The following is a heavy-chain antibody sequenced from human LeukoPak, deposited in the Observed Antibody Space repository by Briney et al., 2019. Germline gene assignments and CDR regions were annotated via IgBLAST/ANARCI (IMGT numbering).Heavy chain of an antibody. V-gene: IGHV3-30*03. CDR1: GFTFSSYW. CDR2: MAYDGSNK. D-gene: IGHD6-13*01. CDR3: ARDREEYSGNWHIFY. J-gene: IGHJ4*02. Sequence: PGGSLRLSCAASGFTFSSYWMHWVRQAPGKGLVWVAVMAYDGSNKYYADSVKGRFTISRDNSKNTLYLQMNSLKAEDTALYYCARDREEYSGNWHIFYWGQGTLVTVSS.